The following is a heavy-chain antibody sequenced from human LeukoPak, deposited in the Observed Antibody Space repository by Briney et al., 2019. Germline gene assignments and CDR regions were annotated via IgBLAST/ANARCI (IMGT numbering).Heavy chain of an antibody. CDR1: GGSISSSSYY. CDR2: IYYRGST. CDR3: AREPGDGRLY. J-gene: IGHJ4*02. Sequence: SETLSLTCTVSGGSISSSSYYWSWIRQPPGKGLEWIGYIYYRGSTNYNPSLKSRVTISVDTSKNQFSLKLSSVTAADTAVYYCAREPGDGRLYWGQGTLVTVSS. V-gene: IGHV4-61*01. D-gene: IGHD7-27*01.